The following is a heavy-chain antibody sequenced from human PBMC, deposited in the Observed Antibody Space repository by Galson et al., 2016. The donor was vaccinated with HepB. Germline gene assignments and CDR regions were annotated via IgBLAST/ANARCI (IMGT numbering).Heavy chain of an antibody. CDR2: ISSDGSID. J-gene: IGHJ6*02. V-gene: IGHV3-30*04. CDR1: GFTVSSHA. Sequence: SLRLSCAAFGFTVSSHAMHWVRQAPGKGLEWVAVISSDGSIDHYAESVKGRFTISSDSSKNTIDLQLDRLVIEDTGLYSCARGVDLYDWNGDRYFYYGLDVWGQGTAVIVSS. D-gene: IGHD1-1*01. CDR3: ARGVDLYDWNGDRYFYYGLDV.